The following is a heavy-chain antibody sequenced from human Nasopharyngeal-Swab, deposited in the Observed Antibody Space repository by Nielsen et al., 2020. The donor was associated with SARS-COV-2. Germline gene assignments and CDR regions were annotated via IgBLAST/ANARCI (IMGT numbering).Heavy chain of an antibody. D-gene: IGHD2-15*01. Sequence: ASVQVSSKASGYTFTDCGISRGLQASGQGLEWMGWLSAYNGNTTNAQRVQSRVTMTTDTSTSTAYMELRSLRSDDTAVYYCARERRGGYHDAFDIWGQGTMVTVFS. V-gene: IGHV1-18*01. J-gene: IGHJ3*02. CDR1: GYTFTDCG. CDR3: ARERRGGYHDAFDI. CDR2: LSAYNGNT.